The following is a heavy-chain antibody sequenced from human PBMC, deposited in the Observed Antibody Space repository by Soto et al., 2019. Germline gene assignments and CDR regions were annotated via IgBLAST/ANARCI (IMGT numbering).Heavy chain of an antibody. CDR3: TRGGWGKKTDS. CDR2: IWFDGSAK. V-gene: IGHV3-33*01. D-gene: IGHD3-16*01. CDR1: GFTFSDNG. Sequence: QVQLMESGGGVVQPGTSLRLSCAASGFTFSDNGMHWVRQAPGKGLEWVAVIWFDGSAKYYADSVKGRFTISRDNSRSASYLQLHCLGVGDRAVYYCTRGGWGKKTDSWGPGTRVTVSS. J-gene: IGHJ4*02.